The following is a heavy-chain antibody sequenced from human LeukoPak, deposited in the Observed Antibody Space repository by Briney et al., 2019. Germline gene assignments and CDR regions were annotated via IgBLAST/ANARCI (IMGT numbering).Heavy chain of an antibody. J-gene: IGHJ4*02. Sequence: ASVKVSCKASGYTFTGYYMHWVRQAPGQGLEWMGWINPNSGGTNYAQKFQGRDTMTRDTSISTAYMELSRLRSDDTAVYYCASMFWSLQQPTSSYFDYWGQGTLVTVSS. CDR2: INPNSGGT. CDR1: GYTFTGYY. CDR3: ASMFWSLQQPTSSYFDY. D-gene: IGHD6-13*01. V-gene: IGHV1-2*02.